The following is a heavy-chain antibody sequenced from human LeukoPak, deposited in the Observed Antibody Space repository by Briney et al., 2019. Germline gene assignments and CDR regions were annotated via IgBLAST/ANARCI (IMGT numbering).Heavy chain of an antibody. CDR1: GFTFSNYG. D-gene: IGHD2/OR15-2a*01. V-gene: IGHV3-33*01. CDR2: IWYDGSNK. J-gene: IGHJ4*02. CDR3: AREGPRGNSQFDY. Sequence: PGRSLRLSSAASGFTFSNYGMHWVRQAPGKGLEWVALIWYDGSNKYYTDSVKGRLTISRDNSKDTLFLQMNGLRAEDTAVYYCAREGPRGNSQFDYWGQGTLVTVSS.